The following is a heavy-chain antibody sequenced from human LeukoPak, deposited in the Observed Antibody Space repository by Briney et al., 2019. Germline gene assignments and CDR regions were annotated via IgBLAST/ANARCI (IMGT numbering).Heavy chain of an antibody. Sequence: PGGSLRLSCTASGFTFSSYSLNWVRQAPGKGLEWVSSVSTGSNYIYYADSVKGRSTISRDNAKNSLYLQMNSLRAEDTAVYYCARDYYASGSHDYWGQGTLVTVSS. CDR1: GFTFSSYS. V-gene: IGHV3-21*01. D-gene: IGHD3-10*01. CDR3: ARDYYASGSHDY. CDR2: VSTGSNYI. J-gene: IGHJ4*02.